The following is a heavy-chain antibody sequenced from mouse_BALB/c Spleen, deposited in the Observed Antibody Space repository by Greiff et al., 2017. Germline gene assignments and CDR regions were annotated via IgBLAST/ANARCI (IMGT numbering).Heavy chain of an antibody. Sequence: QVQLKESGPSLVQPSQSLSITCTVSGFSLTSYGVHWVRQSPGKGLEWLGVIWRGGSTDYNAAFMSRLSITKDNSKSQVFLKMNSLQADDTAIYYCAKICRYDNIAMDYWGQGTSVTVSS. V-gene: IGHV2-5-1*01. D-gene: IGHD2-14*01. CDR2: IWRGGST. J-gene: IGHJ4*01. CDR3: AKICRYDNIAMDY. CDR1: GFSLTSYG.